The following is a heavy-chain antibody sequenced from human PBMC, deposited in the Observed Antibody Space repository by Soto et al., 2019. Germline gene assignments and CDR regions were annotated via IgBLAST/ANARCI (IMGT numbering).Heavy chain of an antibody. D-gene: IGHD6-19*01. Sequence: QVQLVESGGGVVQPGRSLRLSCAASGFTFSSYAMHWVRQAPGKGLEWVAVMSYDGSNKYYADSLKGRFTISRDNSKNTLYLQMNMLRAEDTAVYYCARDKSLYSSGWHNRHFDYWGQGTLVTVSS. CDR1: GFTFSSYA. CDR2: MSYDGSNK. J-gene: IGHJ4*02. V-gene: IGHV3-30-3*01. CDR3: ARDKSLYSSGWHNRHFDY.